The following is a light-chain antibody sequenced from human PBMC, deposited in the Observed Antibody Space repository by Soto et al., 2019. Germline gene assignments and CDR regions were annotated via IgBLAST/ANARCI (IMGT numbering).Light chain of an antibody. CDR3: QQYNQWPIT. CDR1: QSAGSN. CDR2: GAS. J-gene: IGKJ5*01. V-gene: IGKV3D-15*01. Sequence: EIVMTQSPASLSLPPGGRATLSCRASQSAGSNLAWYQQKPGQAPRLLIHGASTRATGIPARFSGSGSGTEFTLTISSLQSEDFAVFYCQQYNQWPITFGQGTRLEIK.